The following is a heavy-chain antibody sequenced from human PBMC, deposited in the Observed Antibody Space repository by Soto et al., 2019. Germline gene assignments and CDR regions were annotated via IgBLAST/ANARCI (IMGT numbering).Heavy chain of an antibody. CDR2: ISGYNGNT. J-gene: IGHJ6*02. D-gene: IGHD5-12*01. CDR3: ARDYYRFNSGYGFSMDV. V-gene: IGHV1-18*01. Sequence: ASVKVSCKASGYIFVNYGISWVRQAPGQGLEWMGWISGYNGNTNYAQKLQGRVTMTTDTSTSTAYMELRSLRAEDTAVYYCARDYYRFNSGYGFSMDVWGQGTTVTVSS. CDR1: GYIFVNYG.